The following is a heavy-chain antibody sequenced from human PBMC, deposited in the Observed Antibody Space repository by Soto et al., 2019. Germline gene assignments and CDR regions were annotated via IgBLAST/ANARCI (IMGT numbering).Heavy chain of an antibody. D-gene: IGHD2-8*01. V-gene: IGHV4-31*03. CDR2: LYYCGRT. CDR1: GGSISSGETY. Sequence: PSETLSLTCTVSGGSISSGETYWSWIRQFPGKGLEWSGDLYYCGRTYYNPSLNSRVFISVDTSKNQFSLYLTSVTDTDTALYYCARGNTYGVVNWVDPWGPGTLATVS. CDR3: ARGNTYGVVNWVDP. J-gene: IGHJ5*02.